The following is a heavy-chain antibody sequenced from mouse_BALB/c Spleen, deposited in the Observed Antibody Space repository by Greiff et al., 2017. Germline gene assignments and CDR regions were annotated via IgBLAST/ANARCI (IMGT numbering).Heavy chain of an antibody. D-gene: IGHD1-1*02. Sequence: EVNLVESGGGLVKPGGSLKLSCAASGFTFSSYTMSWVRQTPEKRLEWVATISSGGSYTYYPDSVKGRFTISRDNAKNTLYLQMSSLKSEDTAMYYCTRDGGYGAWFAYWGQGTLVTVSA. J-gene: IGHJ3*01. CDR3: TRDGGYGAWFAY. V-gene: IGHV5-6-4*01. CDR2: ISSGGSYT. CDR1: GFTFSSYT.